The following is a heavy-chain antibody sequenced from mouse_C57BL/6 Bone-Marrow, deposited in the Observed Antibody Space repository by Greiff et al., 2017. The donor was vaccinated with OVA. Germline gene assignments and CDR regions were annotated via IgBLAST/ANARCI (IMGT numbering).Heavy chain of an antibody. CDR1: GYTFTDYY. D-gene: IGHD4-1*01. CDR2: INPNNGGT. CDR3: ARILGYFDY. Sequence: VQLQQSGPELVKPGASVKISCKASGYTFTDYYMNWVKQSHGQSLEWIGDINPNNGGTSYNQKFKGKATLTVDKSSSTAYMELRSLTSEDSAVYYCARILGYFDYWGQGTTLTVSS. J-gene: IGHJ2*01. V-gene: IGHV1-26*01.